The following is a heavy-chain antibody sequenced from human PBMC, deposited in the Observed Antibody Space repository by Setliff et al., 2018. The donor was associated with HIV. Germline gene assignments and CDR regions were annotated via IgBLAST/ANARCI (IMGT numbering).Heavy chain of an antibody. CDR3: TRHRGSFDY. CDR2: IRSKANNYAT. J-gene: IGHJ4*02. CDR1: GFSNSA. V-gene: IGHV3-73*01. D-gene: IGHD1-26*01. Sequence: GESPKISCAASGFSNSALHWVRQAPGKGLEWVGRIRSKANNYATEYGASVKGRFIISRDDSKNMAYLQMNSLRTEDTAIYYCTRHRGSFDYWGLGTLVTVSS.